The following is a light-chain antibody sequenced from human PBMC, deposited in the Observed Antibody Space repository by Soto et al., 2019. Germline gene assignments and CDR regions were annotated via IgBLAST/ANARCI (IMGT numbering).Light chain of an antibody. CDR2: AAS. CDR1: QGIDSY. J-gene: IGKJ4*01. V-gene: IGKV1-9*01. CDR3: QQYNNWPLT. Sequence: DIQLTQSPSFLSASVGDRVTITCRASQGIDSYLAWYQQKPGKAPKLLIYAASTLQSGVPSRFSGSGSGTEFTLTISSLQSEDFAVYYCQQYNNWPLTFGGGTTVEIK.